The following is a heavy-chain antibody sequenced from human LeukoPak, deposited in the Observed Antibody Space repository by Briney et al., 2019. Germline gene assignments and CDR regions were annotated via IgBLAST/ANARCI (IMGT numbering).Heavy chain of an antibody. V-gene: IGHV3-21*01. D-gene: IGHD4-17*01. CDR2: ISTSSRYI. CDR1: AFTFSDYS. J-gene: IGHJ4*02. Sequence: GGSLRLSCAASAFTFSDYSMNWVRQAPGKGLEWDSSISTSSRYIYYADSVKGRFTISRDNAKNSLYLQMNSLRAEDTAVYYCARSRYGDSPAYWGQGTLVTVSS. CDR3: ARSRYGDSPAY.